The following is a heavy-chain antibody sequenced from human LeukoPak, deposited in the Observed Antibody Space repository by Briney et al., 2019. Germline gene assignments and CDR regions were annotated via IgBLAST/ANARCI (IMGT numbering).Heavy chain of an antibody. CDR2: ISGSGGST. D-gene: IGHD4-11*01. V-gene: IGHV3-23*01. Sequence: GGSLRLSCAASGFTFSSYAMSWVRQAPGKGLEWVSAISGSGGSTYYADSVKGRFTISRDNSKNSVYLQMNSLRDEDTAVYYCARSGSYRIDYWGQGTLVTVSS. J-gene: IGHJ4*02. CDR3: ARSGSYRIDY. CDR1: GFTFSSYA.